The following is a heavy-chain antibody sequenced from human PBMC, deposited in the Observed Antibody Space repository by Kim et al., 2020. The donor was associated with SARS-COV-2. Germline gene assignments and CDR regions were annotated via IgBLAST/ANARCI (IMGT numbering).Heavy chain of an antibody. J-gene: IGHJ3*02. Sequence: GGSLRLSCAASGFTFSSYGMHWVRQAPGKGLEWVAVISYDGSNKYYADSVKGRFTISRDNSKNTLYLQMNSLRAEDTAVYYCAKEKVVVTAIEAFDIWGQ. CDR3: AKEKVVVTAIEAFDI. V-gene: IGHV3-30*18. CDR1: GFTFSSYG. CDR2: ISYDGSNK. D-gene: IGHD2-21*02.